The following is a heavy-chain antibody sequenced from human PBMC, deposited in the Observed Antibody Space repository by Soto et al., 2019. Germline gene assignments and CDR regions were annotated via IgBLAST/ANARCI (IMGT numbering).Heavy chain of an antibody. J-gene: IGHJ4*02. CDR1: GGSISGYY. D-gene: IGHD2-2*01. Sequence: QVQLQQWGPGLLKPSETLSLTCAVSGGSISGYYWSWSRQPPGKGLGWNGDINNNGSTNYNRSLKWQRTLKRQLSMYEVYSKQHFGPAVNTAVYADARLKYCWSSRGCYWRGGYYYFDYWGQGTLVTVSS. CDR2: INNNGST. CDR3: ARLKYCWSSRGCYWRGGYYYFDY. V-gene: IGHV4-34*01.